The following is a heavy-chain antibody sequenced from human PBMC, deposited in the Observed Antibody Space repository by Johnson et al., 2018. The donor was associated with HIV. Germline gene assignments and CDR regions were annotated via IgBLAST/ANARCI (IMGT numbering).Heavy chain of an antibody. CDR2: ISYDGSNK. Sequence: QVQLVESGGGVVQPGRSLRLSCAASGFTFSSYGMHWVRQAPGKGLEWVAIISYDGSNKHYADSVKGRFTISRDNSKNSLYLQMNSLRAEDTAVYYCARDAPRYSFDIWGQGTMVTVSS. V-gene: IGHV3-33*05. CDR3: ARDAPRYSFDI. CDR1: GFTFSSYG. J-gene: IGHJ3*02. D-gene: IGHD2-21*01.